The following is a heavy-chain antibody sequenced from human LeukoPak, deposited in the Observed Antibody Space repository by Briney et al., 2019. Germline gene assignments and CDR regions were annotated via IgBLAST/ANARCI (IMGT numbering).Heavy chain of an antibody. V-gene: IGHV4-4*07. CDR1: GVSISSYY. CDR3: AREDSAVTRHNWFDP. Sequence: PSETLSLTCTVSGVSISSYYWSWIRQPAGKGLEWIGRIYTSGSTNYNPSLKSRVTMSVDTSKNQFSLKLSFVTAADTAVYYCAREDSAVTRHNWFDPWGQGTLVTVSS. J-gene: IGHJ5*02. CDR2: IYTSGST. D-gene: IGHD2-21*02.